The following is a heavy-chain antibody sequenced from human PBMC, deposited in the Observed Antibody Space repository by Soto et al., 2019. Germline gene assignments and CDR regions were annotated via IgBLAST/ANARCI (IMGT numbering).Heavy chain of an antibody. V-gene: IGHV4-34*01. Sequence: QLQQWAAGLLKPSETLSLTCVVSGGSFSTYYYNWIRQSPGKGLEWIGEINHSGNNNYSPSLKSRVTMSLDMSKNQFSLKLTSVTAADTAVYYCARGGSNDWQVAFDIWGQGTMVTVSS. CDR3: ARGGSNDWQVAFDI. CDR2: INHSGNN. CDR1: GGSFSTYY. D-gene: IGHD3-9*01. J-gene: IGHJ3*02.